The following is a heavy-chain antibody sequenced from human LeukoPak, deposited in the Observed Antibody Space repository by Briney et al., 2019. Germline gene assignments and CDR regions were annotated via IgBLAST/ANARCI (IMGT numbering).Heavy chain of an antibody. CDR1: GFTFNSYA. V-gene: IGHV3-23*01. J-gene: IGHJ4*01. D-gene: IGHD6-19*01. CDR2: ISGSGGST. Sequence: GGSLRLSCAASGFTFNSYAMSWVRQAPGRGLEWVAAISGSGGSTYYADSVKGRFTISRDNSKNTLYLQMNSLRAEDTAVYYCATRGIAVAGYFDYWGQGPLVTVSS. CDR3: ATRGIAVAGYFDY.